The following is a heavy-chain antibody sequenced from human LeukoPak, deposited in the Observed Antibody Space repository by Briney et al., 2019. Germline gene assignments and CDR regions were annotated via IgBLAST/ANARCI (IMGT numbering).Heavy chain of an antibody. J-gene: IGHJ4*02. CDR3: VKGTDSRYYDILTGYPFDY. V-gene: IGHV3-30*14. CDR1: GFTFSSYA. D-gene: IGHD3-9*01. CDR2: ISYDGSNK. Sequence: GGSLRLSCAASGFTFSSYAMHWVRQAPGKGLEGVAVISYDGSNKYYADSVRGRFTISRDNSKNTLYLQMSSLRAEDTAVYYCVKGTDSRYYDILTGYPFDYWGQGTLVTVSS.